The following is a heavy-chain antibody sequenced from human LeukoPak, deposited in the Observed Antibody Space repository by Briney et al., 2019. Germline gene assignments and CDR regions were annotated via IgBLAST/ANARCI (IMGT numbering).Heavy chain of an antibody. CDR1: GGSVINTNW. CDR3: AREGGFYRPLDY. Sequence: PSETLSLTCGVTGGSVINTNWWTWVRQPPGKGLEWIGEVHLDGRTNYNPSLESRLTMSVDVSENQVSLKLTSVTAADTAVYYCAREGGFYRPLDYSGQGTLVTVSS. CDR2: VHLDGRT. D-gene: IGHD3-3*01. V-gene: IGHV4-4*02. J-gene: IGHJ4*02.